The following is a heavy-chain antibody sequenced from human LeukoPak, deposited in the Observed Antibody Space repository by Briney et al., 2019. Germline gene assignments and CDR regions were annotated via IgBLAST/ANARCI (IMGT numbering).Heavy chain of an antibody. CDR3: ARAPLAASVLYYYYGMDV. CDR1: GFTFSSHN. Sequence: PGGSLRLSCAASGFTFSSHNMNWVRQAPGKGLEWISFIDFKSEDIRYADSVEGRFIVSRDNARKSLYLHMNSLRAEDTAVYYCARAPLAASVLYYYYGMDVWGQGTTVTVSS. D-gene: IGHD6-13*01. J-gene: IGHJ6*02. CDR2: IDFKSEDI. V-gene: IGHV3-48*01.